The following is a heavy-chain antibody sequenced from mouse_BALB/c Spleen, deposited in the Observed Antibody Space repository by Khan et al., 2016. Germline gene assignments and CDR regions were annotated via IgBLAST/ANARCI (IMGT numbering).Heavy chain of an antibody. J-gene: IGHJ2*01. CDR3: TIDRYYGTSSLDY. Sequence: QVQLQQSGPGLVAPSQSLSITCTVSGFSLTTSGVHWFRQPPGKGLEWLGVIWAGGSKHYNSPLMSRLSISKDNSKSHVSVKINSLQTDDTAAYYCTIDRYYGTSSLDYWGQGTTLTGSS. D-gene: IGHD1-1*01. CDR1: GFSLTTSG. V-gene: IGHV2-9*02. CDR2: IWAGGSK.